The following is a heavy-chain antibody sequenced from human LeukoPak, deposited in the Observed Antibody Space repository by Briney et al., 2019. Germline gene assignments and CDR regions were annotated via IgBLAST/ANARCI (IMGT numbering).Heavy chain of an antibody. Sequence: PSETLSLTCAVSGGSISRSSYNWGWIRQAPGKGLEWIGSIYYSGSTYYNPSLKSRVTISKDTSENQISLNLKSVTAADTAVYFCARDLSRAGREDAFDIWGQGRMVIVAS. CDR3: ARDLSRAGREDAFDI. J-gene: IGHJ3*02. CDR1: GGSISRSSYN. V-gene: IGHV4-39*07. CDR2: IYYSGST. D-gene: IGHD1-14*01.